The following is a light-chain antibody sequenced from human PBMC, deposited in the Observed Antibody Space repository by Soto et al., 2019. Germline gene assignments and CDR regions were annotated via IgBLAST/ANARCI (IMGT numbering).Light chain of an antibody. CDR1: QRVSSSY. CDR3: QQYTNSPRT. J-gene: IGKJ1*01. Sequence: EIVLTQSPGTLSLSPGERATLYCRASQRVSSSYLAWYQQKPGQAPRLLIYGASSRATGIPDRFSGSGSGTDFTLTISGLEPEDFAVYYCQQYTNSPRTFGQGTKVEIK. V-gene: IGKV3-20*01. CDR2: GAS.